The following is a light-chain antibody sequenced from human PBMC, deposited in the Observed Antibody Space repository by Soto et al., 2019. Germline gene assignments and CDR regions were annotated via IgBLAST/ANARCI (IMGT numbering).Light chain of an antibody. CDR2: DNN. CDR1: SSNIGNKY. Sequence: QSVLTQPPSVSAAPGQKVTISCSGSSSNIGNKYVSWYQQLPGTAPKLLIYDNNKRPSGIPDRFSGSKSGTSATLGITGLQTGDEAYDYFGPWDSSLSAVVFGGGTKLTVL. J-gene: IGLJ2*01. V-gene: IGLV1-51*01. CDR3: GPWDSSLSAVV.